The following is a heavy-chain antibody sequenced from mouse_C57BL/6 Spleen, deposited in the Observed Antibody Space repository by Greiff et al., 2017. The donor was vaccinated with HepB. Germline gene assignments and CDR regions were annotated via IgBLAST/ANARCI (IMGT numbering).Heavy chain of an antibody. V-gene: IGHV1-42*01. CDR2: INPSTGGT. CDR1: GYSFTGYY. J-gene: IGHJ1*03. CDR3: ARCPWYFDV. Sequence: EVQLVESGPELVKPGASVKISCKASGYSFTGYYMNWVKQSPEKSLEWIGEINPSTGGTTYNQKFKAKATLTVDKSSSTAYMQLKSLTSEDSAVYYCARCPWYFDVWGTGTTVTVSS.